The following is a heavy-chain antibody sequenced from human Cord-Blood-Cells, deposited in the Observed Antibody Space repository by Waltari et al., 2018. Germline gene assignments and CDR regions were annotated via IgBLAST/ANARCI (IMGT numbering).Heavy chain of an antibody. J-gene: IGHJ5*02. V-gene: IGHV1-69*09. D-gene: IGHD6-6*01. CDR2: ILPILGIA. CDR3: ARLYSSSSESGHNWFDP. Sequence: QVQLVQSGAEVKKPGSSVKVSCKASGGTFSSYAISWVRQAPGQGLEWMGRILPILGIANYAQKFQGRVTITADKSTSTAYMELSSLRSEDTAVYYCARLYSSSSESGHNWFDPWGQGTLVTVSS. CDR1: GGTFSSYA.